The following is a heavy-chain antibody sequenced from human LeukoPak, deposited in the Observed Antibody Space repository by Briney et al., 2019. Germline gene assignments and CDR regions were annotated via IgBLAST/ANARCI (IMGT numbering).Heavy chain of an antibody. Sequence: SETLSLTCTVSGVSISGDYWTWIRQAPGKGLEWIGYIHFTGSPNYNPSLKSPLTISVHTSKNQFTLHLNSVTAADTAVSYCAKGGGLFEYWGQGTLVTVSS. D-gene: IGHD3-16*01. CDR2: IHFTGSP. CDR3: AKGGGLFEY. V-gene: IGHV4-59*12. J-gene: IGHJ4*02. CDR1: GVSISGDY.